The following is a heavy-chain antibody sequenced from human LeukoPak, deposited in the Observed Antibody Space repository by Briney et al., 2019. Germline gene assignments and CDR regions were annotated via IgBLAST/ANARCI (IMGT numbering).Heavy chain of an antibody. CDR3: ARGLQVIYGMDV. CDR2: IWYDGSNK. D-gene: IGHD2-21*01. J-gene: IGHJ6*04. V-gene: IGHV3-33*01. CDR1: GFTFSSYG. Sequence: GGSLRLSCAASGFTFSSYGMNWVRQAPGKGLEWVAVIWYDGSNKYYADSVKGRFTISRDNPKNTLYLQMNSLRAEDTAVYYCARGLQVIYGMDVWGKGTTVTVSS.